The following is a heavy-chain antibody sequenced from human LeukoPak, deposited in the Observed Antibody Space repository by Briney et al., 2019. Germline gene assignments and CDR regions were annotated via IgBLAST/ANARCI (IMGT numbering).Heavy chain of an antibody. CDR1: GGSFSGYF. CDR2: INHSGSS. D-gene: IGHD3-22*01. CDR3: ARGSRYYYDSSGSLYWHFDL. Sequence: SETLSLTCAVYGGSFSGYFWSWIRQPPGKGLEWIGEINHSGSSNYNPSLKSRVTISVDTSKNQFSLKLSSVTAAGTAVYYCARGSRYYYDSSGSLYWHFDLWGRGTLVTVSS. V-gene: IGHV4-34*01. J-gene: IGHJ2*01.